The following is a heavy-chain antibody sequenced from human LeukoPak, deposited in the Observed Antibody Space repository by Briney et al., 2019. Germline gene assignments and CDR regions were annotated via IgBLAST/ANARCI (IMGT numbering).Heavy chain of an antibody. CDR3: AGGFPERYCSGGSCPFFDY. V-gene: IGHV1-46*01. J-gene: IGHJ4*02. D-gene: IGHD2-15*01. CDR2: INPSGGST. CDR1: GYTFTSYY. Sequence: ASVKVSCKASGYTFTSYYMHWVRQAPGQGLEWMGIINPSGGSTSYAQKFQGRVTMTKNTSISTAYMELSSLTSEDTAVYYCAGGFPERYCSGGSCPFFDYWGQGTLVTVSS.